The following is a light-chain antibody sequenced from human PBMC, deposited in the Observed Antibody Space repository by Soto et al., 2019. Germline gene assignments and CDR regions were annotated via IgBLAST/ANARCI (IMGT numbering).Light chain of an antibody. CDR3: QQYNSWPPIT. CDR1: QGISSY. Sequence: AIRMTQSPSSFSASTGDRVTITCRASQGISSYLAWYQQKPGKAPKLLIYAASTLQSGVPSRFSGSGSGTDFTLTISSLQSEDFVVYYCQQYNSWPPITFGQGTRLEIK. J-gene: IGKJ5*01. V-gene: IGKV1-8*01. CDR2: AAS.